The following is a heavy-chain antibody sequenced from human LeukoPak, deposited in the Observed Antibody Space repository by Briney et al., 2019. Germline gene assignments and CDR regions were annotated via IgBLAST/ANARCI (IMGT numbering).Heavy chain of an antibody. D-gene: IGHD2-15*01. J-gene: IGHJ5*02. CDR3: ARAGYCSGGSCDWFDP. Sequence: ASVKVSCKASGYTFTGYYMHWVRQAPGQGLEWMGWINPNSGGTNYAQKFQGRVTMARDTSISTAYMELSRLRSDDTAVYYCARAGYCSGGSCDWFDPWGQGTLVTVSS. CDR1: GYTFTGYY. V-gene: IGHV1-2*02. CDR2: INPNSGGT.